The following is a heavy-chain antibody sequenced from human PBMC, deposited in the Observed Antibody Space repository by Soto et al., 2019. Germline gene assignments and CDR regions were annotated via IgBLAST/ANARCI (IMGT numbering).Heavy chain of an antibody. D-gene: IGHD2-15*01. CDR2: IYYSAST. Sequence: QVQLQESGPGLVKPSQTLSLTCTVSGGFISSGGYYWSCFRQHPGKGLEWIGYIYYSASTYYNPSLKSRVTISVDTSKNQFSLKLSSVTAADTAVYYCARGGVVAASFDYWGQGTLVTVSS. J-gene: IGHJ4*02. CDR1: GGFISSGGYY. CDR3: ARGGVVAASFDY. V-gene: IGHV4-31*03.